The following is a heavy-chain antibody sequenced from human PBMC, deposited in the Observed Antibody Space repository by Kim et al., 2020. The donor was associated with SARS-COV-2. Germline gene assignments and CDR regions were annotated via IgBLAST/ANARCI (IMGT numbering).Heavy chain of an antibody. J-gene: IGHJ5*02. V-gene: IGHV3-66*02. CDR3: ARGPDISGYYSNWFDP. Sequence: GGSLRLSCAASGFTGSSNYMSWVRQAPGKGLEWVLSTYRDGSANYADSVKGRFTISRDNSKNTLYLQMNSLRPEDTAVYYCARGPDISGYYSNWFDPWGQGTLVTVSS. D-gene: IGHD3-22*01. CDR1: GFTGSSNY. CDR2: TYRDGSA.